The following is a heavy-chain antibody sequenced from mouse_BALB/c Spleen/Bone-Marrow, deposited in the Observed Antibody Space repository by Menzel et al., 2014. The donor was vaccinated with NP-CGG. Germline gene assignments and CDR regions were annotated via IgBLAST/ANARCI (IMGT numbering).Heavy chain of an antibody. V-gene: IGHV1-54*01. Sequence: VHLVESGAELVRPGTSVKVSCKASGYAFTNYLIEWVKQRPGQGLEWIGVINPGSGGTNYNEKFKGKATLTADKSSSTAYMQLSSLTSDDSAVYFCVRWDYAMDYWGQGTSVTVPS. CDR1: GYAFTNYL. CDR2: INPGSGGT. J-gene: IGHJ4*01. CDR3: VRWDYAMDY.